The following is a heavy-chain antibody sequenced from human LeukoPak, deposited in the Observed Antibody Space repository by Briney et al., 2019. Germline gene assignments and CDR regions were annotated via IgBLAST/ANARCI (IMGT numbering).Heavy chain of an antibody. J-gene: IGHJ4*02. CDR2: INPNSGGT. D-gene: IGHD3-10*01. CDR3: ARAYGPGLRYYFDY. Sequence: ASVKVSCKASGYTFTGYYMHWVRQAPGRGLEWMGWINPNSGGTNYAQKFQGWVTMTRDTSISTAYMELSRLRSDDTAVYYCARAYGPGLRYYFDYWGQGTLVTVSS. CDR1: GYTFTGYY. V-gene: IGHV1-2*04.